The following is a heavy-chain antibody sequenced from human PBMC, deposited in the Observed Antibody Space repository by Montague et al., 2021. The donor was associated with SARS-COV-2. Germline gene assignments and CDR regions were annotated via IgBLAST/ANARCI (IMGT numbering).Heavy chain of an antibody. D-gene: IGHD3-22*01. CDR2: ISQSGRT. V-gene: IGHV4-34*01. J-gene: IGHJ4*02. Sequence: SETLSLTCAVYGGSFGDDHWSWIRQPPGKGLEWIGNISQSGRTNXXPSLKRRVTISVDTSKNQFSLKLTSVTAADTGLYFCARGHLSVSMIVVVFTSAAYYFDYWGQGAQVTVSS. CDR3: ARGHLSVSMIVVVFTSAAYYFDY. CDR1: GGSFGDDH.